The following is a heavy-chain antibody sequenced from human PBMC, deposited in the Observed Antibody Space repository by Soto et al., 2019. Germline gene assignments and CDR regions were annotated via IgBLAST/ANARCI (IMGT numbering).Heavy chain of an antibody. CDR1: GGTFSGYA. D-gene: IGHD6-13*01. CDR3: ARVGQQMDFDH. Sequence: QVQLVQSGAEVKMPGSSVKVSCKASGGTFSGYAISWVRQAPGQRLEWMGAFIPFFGSPNYAQKFQGRLTITADDSTSTGYMELNSLTSDDTAVYYCARVGQQMDFDHWGQGTLVTVSS. J-gene: IGHJ4*02. V-gene: IGHV1-69*01. CDR2: FIPFFGSP.